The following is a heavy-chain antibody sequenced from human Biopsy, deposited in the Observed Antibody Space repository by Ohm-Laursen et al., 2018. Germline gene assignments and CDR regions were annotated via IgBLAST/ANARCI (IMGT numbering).Heavy chain of an antibody. J-gene: IGHJ1*01. Sequence: SVKVSCKASGGTLITYAINWVRQAPGQGLEWLGGNIPILGTGNYAQKFQDRVTVAADTSTSTATMELRSLRSDDTAVYYCATKLTGYFHHWGQGTLVIVSS. CDR1: GGTLITYA. CDR3: ATKLTGYFHH. V-gene: IGHV1-69*06. CDR2: NIPILGTG. D-gene: IGHD3-9*01.